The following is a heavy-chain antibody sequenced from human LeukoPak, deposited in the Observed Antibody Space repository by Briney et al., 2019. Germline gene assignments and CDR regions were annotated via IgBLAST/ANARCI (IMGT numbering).Heavy chain of an antibody. CDR3: AKDRHSSGYVFTLDY. J-gene: IGHJ4*02. D-gene: IGHD3-22*01. V-gene: IGHV3-53*05. Sequence: GGSLRLSCAASGFTVSSNYMSWVRQAPGKGLEWVSVIYSGGSTYYADSVKGRFTISRDNSKNTLYLLMNSLRAEDTAVYYCAKDRHSSGYVFTLDYWGQGTLVTVSS. CDR1: GFTVSSNY. CDR2: IYSGGST.